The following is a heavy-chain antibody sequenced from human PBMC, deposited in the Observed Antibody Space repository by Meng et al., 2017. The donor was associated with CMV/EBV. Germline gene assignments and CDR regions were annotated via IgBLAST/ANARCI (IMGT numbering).Heavy chain of an antibody. CDR3: AGAGTIVGASAYVDY. V-gene: IGHV1-69*05. Sequence: SGGTFSSYAISWVRQAPGQGLEWMGGIIPIFGTANYAQKFQGRVTITTDESTSTAYMELSSLRSEDTAVYYCAGAGTIVGASAYVDYWGQGTLVTVSS. CDR2: IIPIFGTA. J-gene: IGHJ4*02. D-gene: IGHD1-26*01. CDR1: GGTFSSYA.